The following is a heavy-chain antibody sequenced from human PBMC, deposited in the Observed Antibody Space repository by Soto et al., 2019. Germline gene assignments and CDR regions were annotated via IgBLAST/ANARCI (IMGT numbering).Heavy chain of an antibody. J-gene: IGHJ4*02. CDR2: IRQDGIEK. CDR3: ARDDLDY. CDR1: QFIFSSSW. Sequence: GESLKISCAASQFIFSSSWMSWVRQAPGKGLEWVANIRQDGIEKYYADSVRGRFTISRDNAKNSLYLQMDSLRVEDTAVYYCARDDLDYWGQGTLVTVSS. V-gene: IGHV3-7*01.